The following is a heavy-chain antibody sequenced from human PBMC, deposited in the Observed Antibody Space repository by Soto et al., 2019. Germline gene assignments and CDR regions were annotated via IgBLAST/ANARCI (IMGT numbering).Heavy chain of an antibody. CDR1: GFTFSSYA. CDR2: ISGSGGST. Sequence: GGSLRLSCAASGFTFSSYAMSWVRQAPGKGLEWVSAISGSGGSTYYSDSVKGRFTISRDNSKNTLYLQMNSLRAEDTAVYYCAKGLYYDSSGYPDDAFDIWGQGTMVTVSS. V-gene: IGHV3-23*01. CDR3: AKGLYYDSSGYPDDAFDI. J-gene: IGHJ3*02. D-gene: IGHD3-22*01.